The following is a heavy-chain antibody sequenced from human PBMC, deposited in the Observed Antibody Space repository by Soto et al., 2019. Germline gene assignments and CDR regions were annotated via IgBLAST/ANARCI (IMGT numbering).Heavy chain of an antibody. V-gene: IGHV1-69*13. J-gene: IGHJ4*02. CDR2: IIPIFGTA. CDR1: GGTFSSYA. CDR3: ARVNVGWDSSGYYFDY. Sequence: SVKVSCKASGGTFSSYAISWVRQAPGQGLEWMGGIIPIFGTANYAQKFQGRVTITADESTSTAYMELSSLRSEDTAVYYCARVNVGWDSSGYYFDYWGQGTLVTVSS. D-gene: IGHD3-22*01.